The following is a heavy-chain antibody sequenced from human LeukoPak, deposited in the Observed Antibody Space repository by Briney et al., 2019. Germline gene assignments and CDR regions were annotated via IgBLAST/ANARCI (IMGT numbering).Heavy chain of an antibody. J-gene: IGHJ4*02. D-gene: IGHD2-2*02. CDR2: IYHSGST. CDR1: GYSISSGYY. Sequence: PSETLSLTCTVSGYSISSGYYWGWIRQPPGKGLEWIGSIYHSGSTNYNPSLKSRVTISVDTSKNQFSLKLSSVTAADTAVYYCARGGATAILRYFDYWGQGTLVTVSS. CDR3: ARGGATAILRYFDY. V-gene: IGHV4-38-2*02.